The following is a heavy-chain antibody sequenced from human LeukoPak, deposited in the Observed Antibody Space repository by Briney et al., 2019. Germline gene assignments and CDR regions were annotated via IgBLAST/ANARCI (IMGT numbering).Heavy chain of an antibody. CDR1: GGSFSAYY. Sequence: SETLSLTCAVYGGSFSAYYWSWIRQPPGKGLKWIGEINHSGSTNYNTSLKCRVTISVDTSKNQFSLKLTSVTAADTAVYYCSRFQDGSDGPDFDYWGQGTLVTVSS. CDR3: SRFQDGSDGPDFDY. V-gene: IGHV4-34*01. D-gene: IGHD1-26*01. J-gene: IGHJ4*02. CDR2: INHSGST.